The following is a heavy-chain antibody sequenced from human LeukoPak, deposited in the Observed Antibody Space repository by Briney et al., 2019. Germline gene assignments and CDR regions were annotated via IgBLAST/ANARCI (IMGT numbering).Heavy chain of an antibody. D-gene: IGHD5-12*01. CDR1: GFTFSSYW. CDR3: ARVSGLATNEYFQH. J-gene: IGHJ1*01. CDR2: IKQDGSEK. V-gene: IGHV3-7*03. Sequence: GGSLRLSCAASGFTFSSYWMSWVRQAPGKGLEWVANIKQDGSEKYYVDSVKGRSTITRDNAKNSLYLQMNSLRAEDTAVYYCARVSGLATNEYFQHWGQGTLVTVSS.